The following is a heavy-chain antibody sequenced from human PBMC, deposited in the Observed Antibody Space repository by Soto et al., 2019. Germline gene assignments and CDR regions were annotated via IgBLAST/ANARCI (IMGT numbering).Heavy chain of an antibody. D-gene: IGHD2-15*01. CDR1: GFDFSNSW. CDR2: INSDGSGT. Sequence: EVQLVESGGGLVQPGGSLRLSCAASGFDFSNSWIHWVRQGPGKGLVWVSHINSDGSGTTYADSVKGRFTISRDNAKKTVYLPMHSLRSEDTAGYYSAKDTAYAMDVRCPGTTVTVSS. CDR3: AKDTAYAMDV. J-gene: IGHJ6*02. V-gene: IGHV3-74*01.